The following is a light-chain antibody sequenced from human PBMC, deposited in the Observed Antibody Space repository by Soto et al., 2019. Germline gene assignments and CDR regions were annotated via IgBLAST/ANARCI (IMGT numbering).Light chain of an antibody. CDR2: GAS. V-gene: IGKV3-15*01. CDR1: QSVSSN. J-gene: IGKJ1*01. Sequence: EILMTQSPATLSVSPGERATLSCRAIQSVSSNLAWYQQKPGQAPRLLIYGASTRATGIPARFSGSASGTDFTLTISRLEPEDFAVYYCQQYGVSPRTFGQGTKVDIK. CDR3: QQYGVSPRT.